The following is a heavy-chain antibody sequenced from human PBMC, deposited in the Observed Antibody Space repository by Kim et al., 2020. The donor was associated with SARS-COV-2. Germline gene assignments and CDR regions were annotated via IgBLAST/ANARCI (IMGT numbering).Heavy chain of an antibody. CDR3: ASYYYDSSGHDGVDY. D-gene: IGHD3-22*01. Sequence: PSRKRRVTISVDTSKNQFSLKLSSVTAADTAVYYCASYYYDSSGHDGVDYWGQGTLVTVSS. J-gene: IGHJ4*02. V-gene: IGHV4-39*07.